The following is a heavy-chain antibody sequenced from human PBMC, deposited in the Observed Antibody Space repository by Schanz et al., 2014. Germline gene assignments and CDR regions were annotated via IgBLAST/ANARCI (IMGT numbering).Heavy chain of an antibody. J-gene: IGHJ4*02. Sequence: QVQLVQSGAEVKKPGASVKVSCKASGNTFTSYGISWVRQAPGQGLEWMGWISAYNGDTNYAQKVQGRVTMTADTPTSTVYMEVRSLTSDDTAVYYCARDRGIAAADTFDYWGQGTRVTVSS. V-gene: IGHV1-18*04. CDR3: ARDRGIAAADTFDY. CDR1: GNTFTSYG. CDR2: ISAYNGDT. D-gene: IGHD6-13*01.